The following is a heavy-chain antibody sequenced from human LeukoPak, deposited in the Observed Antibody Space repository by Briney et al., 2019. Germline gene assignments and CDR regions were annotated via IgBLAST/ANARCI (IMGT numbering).Heavy chain of an antibody. CDR3: AGWEAKALAGYAFGY. Sequence: SQTLSLTCAISGDSVSGYSASWNWIRLSPSRGLEWLGRTYYRSKWYTDYAISVRSRMTIDPDTSKNQFPLQLSSVSPEDTAVYYCAGWEAKALAGYAFGYWGQGTLVTVSS. V-gene: IGHV6-1*01. CDR2: TYYRSKWYT. CDR1: GDSVSGYSAS. J-gene: IGHJ4*02. D-gene: IGHD6-19*01.